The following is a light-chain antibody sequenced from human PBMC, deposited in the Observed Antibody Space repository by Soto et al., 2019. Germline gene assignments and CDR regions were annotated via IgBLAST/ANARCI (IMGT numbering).Light chain of an antibody. V-gene: IGKV1-33*01. CDR1: QDIYNS. J-gene: IGKJ3*01. CDR3: QQYDSLPPA. CDR2: AAS. Sequence: DIQMTQSPSSLSASVGDRVTITCQASQDIYNSLNWYHQRPGKAPELLIYAASNLETGVPSRFSGSGSGTDFTVTINGLQPEDLATYYCQQYDSLPPAFGPGTTVHIK.